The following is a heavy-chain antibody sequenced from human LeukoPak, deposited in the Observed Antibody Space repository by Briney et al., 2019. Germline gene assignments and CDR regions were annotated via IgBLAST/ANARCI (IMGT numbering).Heavy chain of an antibody. D-gene: IGHD3-10*01. CDR2: IYDSGDT. CDR3: ARVWFGEGYFDY. J-gene: IGHJ4*02. V-gene: IGHV4-4*07. CDR1: GGSLTNYY. Sequence: SETLSLTCTVSGGSLTNYYWSWIRQPAGKGLEWIGRIYDSGDTNYNPSLKNRVTMSVDTAKNQFSLKLSSVTAADTAVYYCARVWFGEGYFDYWGQGTLVTVSS.